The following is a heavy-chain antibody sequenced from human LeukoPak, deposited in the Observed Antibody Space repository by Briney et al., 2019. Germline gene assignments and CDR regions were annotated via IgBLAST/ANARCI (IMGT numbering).Heavy chain of an antibody. J-gene: IGHJ6*02. D-gene: IGHD6-13*01. Sequence: GGSLRLSCAASGFTFSSYWMSWVRQAPGKGLEWVANIKQAGSEKYYVDSVKGRFTISRDNAKNSLYLQMNSLRAEDTAVYYCARDRWEGSSWFPASYYYYGMDVWGQGTTVTVSS. CDR2: IKQAGSEK. CDR3: ARDRWEGSSWFPASYYYYGMDV. CDR1: GFTFSSYW. V-gene: IGHV3-7*01.